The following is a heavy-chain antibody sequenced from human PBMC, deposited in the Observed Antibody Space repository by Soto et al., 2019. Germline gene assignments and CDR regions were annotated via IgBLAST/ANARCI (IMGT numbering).Heavy chain of an antibody. V-gene: IGHV3-53*01. D-gene: IGHD3-10*01. CDR2: VYRGEAT. J-gene: IGHJ4*02. CDR3: ARDSGGGLRFDL. Sequence: GESLKISCAASGFIVTANYITWVRQAPGKGLESVSIVYRGEATYYADSVKGRFTVSRDDSKNTLYLQMNSLTADDTGVYYCARDSGGGLRFDLWGQGTLVTVSS. CDR1: GFIVTANY.